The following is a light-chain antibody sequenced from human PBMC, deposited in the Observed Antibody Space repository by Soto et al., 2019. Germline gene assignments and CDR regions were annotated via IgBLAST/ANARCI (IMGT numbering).Light chain of an antibody. V-gene: IGKV1-5*03. CDR2: RSS. CDR1: QTISNY. CDR3: QQYYIYAT. J-gene: IGKJ1*01. Sequence: DIQMTQSPSTLSASVGDRVTITCRASQTISNYLTWYQQRPGKAPKLLIYRSSILQNGVPSRFSGSGSGTESMLTISSLQPDDFAAYYCQQYYIYATFGQGTRVEI.